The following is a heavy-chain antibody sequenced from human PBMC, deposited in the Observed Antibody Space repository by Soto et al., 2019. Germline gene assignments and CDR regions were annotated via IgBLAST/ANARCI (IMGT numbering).Heavy chain of an antibody. CDR3: ARDPPPPDY. J-gene: IGHJ4*02. CDR1: GYTFSSYW. CDR2: ISAYNGNT. Sequence: ASVKVSCKASGYTFSSYWSSWMRQAPGQGLEWMGWISAYNGNTNYAQKLQGRVTMTTDTSTSTAYMELRSLRSDDTAVYYCARDPPPPDYWGQGTLVTVSS. V-gene: IGHV1-18*01.